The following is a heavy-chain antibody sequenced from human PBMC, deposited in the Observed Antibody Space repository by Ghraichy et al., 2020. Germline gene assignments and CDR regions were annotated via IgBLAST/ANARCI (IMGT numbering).Heavy chain of an antibody. CDR2: IYYSGST. V-gene: IGHV4-59*01. D-gene: IGHD1-26*01. CDR3: ARDQGGSYLH. Sequence: SETLSLTCTVSGGSISSYYWSWIRQPPGKGLEWIGYIYYSGSTNYNPSLKSRVTISVDTSKNQFSLKLSSVTAADTAVYYCARDQGGSYLHWGQGTLVTVSS. J-gene: IGHJ4*02. CDR1: GGSISSYY.